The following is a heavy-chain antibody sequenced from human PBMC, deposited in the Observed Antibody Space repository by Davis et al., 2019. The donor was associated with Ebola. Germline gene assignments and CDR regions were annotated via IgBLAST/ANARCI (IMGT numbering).Heavy chain of an antibody. CDR3: ARFDGGDYYGSGRNNWFDP. CDR1: GGSISSYY. J-gene: IGHJ5*02. CDR2: IYYSGST. V-gene: IGHV4-59*01. D-gene: IGHD3-10*01. Sequence: SETLSLTCTVSGGSISSYYWSWIRQPPGKGLEWIGYIYYSGSTNYNPSLKSRVTISVDTSKNQFSLKLSSVTAADTAVYYCARFDGGDYYGSGRNNWFDPWGQGTLVTVSS.